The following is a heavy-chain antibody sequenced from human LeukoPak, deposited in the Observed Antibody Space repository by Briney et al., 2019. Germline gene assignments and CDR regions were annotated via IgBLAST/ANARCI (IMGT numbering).Heavy chain of an antibody. D-gene: IGHD3-3*01. CDR1: GFTFSTYA. CDR3: AREEWYYFDY. Sequence: GGSLRLSCAASGFTFSTYAIHWVRQAPGKGLEWVAVISYDGSNKYYVDSVKGRFTIARDNSKDTVYLQMNSLRAEDMAVYYCAREEWYYFDYWGQGTLVTVSS. CDR2: ISYDGSNK. V-gene: IGHV3-30-3*01. J-gene: IGHJ4*02.